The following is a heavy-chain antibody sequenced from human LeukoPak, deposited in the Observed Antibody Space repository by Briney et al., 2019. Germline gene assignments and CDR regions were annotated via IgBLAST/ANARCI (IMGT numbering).Heavy chain of an antibody. CDR2: INNDGENT. Sequence: PGGSLRLSCAASGFTFSVYWMYWVRQAPGKGLVWVSHINNDGENTTYADSVKGRFTISRDNAKNTLYLQMNSLRDGDTAVYYCARVAYDGLQFDSRGRGTLVTVSS. J-gene: IGHJ5*01. CDR3: ARVAYDGLQFDS. V-gene: IGHV3-74*03. CDR1: GFTFSVYW. D-gene: IGHD3-16*01.